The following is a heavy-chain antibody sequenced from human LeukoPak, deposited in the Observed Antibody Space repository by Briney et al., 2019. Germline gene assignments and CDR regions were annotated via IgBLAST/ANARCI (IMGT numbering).Heavy chain of an antibody. D-gene: IGHD2-2*01. V-gene: IGHV5-51*01. J-gene: IGHJ4*02. Sequence: GESLKISCQGSGYSFSSYWIGWVRQMPGKGLEWMGIIYPGDSHTRYSPSFQGQVTISADKSISTAYVQWSSLKASDTAMYYCARGSYCSSTSCQHFDYWGQGTLVTLSS. CDR1: GYSFSSYW. CDR3: ARGSYCSSTSCQHFDY. CDR2: IYPGDSHT.